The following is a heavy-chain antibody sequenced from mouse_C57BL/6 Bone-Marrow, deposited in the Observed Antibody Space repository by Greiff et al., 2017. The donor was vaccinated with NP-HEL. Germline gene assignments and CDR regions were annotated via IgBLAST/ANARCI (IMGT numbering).Heavy chain of an antibody. CDR2: IDPSDSDT. Sequence: VQLQQPGAELVMPGASVKLSCKASGYTFTSYWMHWVKQRPGQGLEWIGEIDPSDSDTNYNQKFKGKSTLTVDKSSSTAYMQLSSLTSEDSAVYYCAREGQYYGSSYWYFDVWGTGTTATVSS. CDR1: GYTFTSYW. D-gene: IGHD1-1*01. V-gene: IGHV1-69*01. J-gene: IGHJ1*03. CDR3: AREGQYYGSSYWYFDV.